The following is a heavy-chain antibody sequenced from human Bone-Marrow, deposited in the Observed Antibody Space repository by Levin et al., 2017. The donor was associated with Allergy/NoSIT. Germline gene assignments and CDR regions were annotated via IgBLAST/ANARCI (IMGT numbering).Heavy chain of an antibody. CDR3: ATDGGSGGSSKSLKLGNYYGMDV. Sequence: GGSLRLSCAASGVTFSSYAMHWVRQAPGKGLEWVAVISHDGSNYYSADSVKGRFTISRDNSKNTLYLQMNSLRAEDTAVYYCATDGGSGGSSKSLKLGNYYGMDVWGQGTTVTVSS. CDR2: ISHDGSNY. D-gene: IGHD2-15*01. J-gene: IGHJ6*02. V-gene: IGHV3-30*04. CDR1: GVTFSSYA.